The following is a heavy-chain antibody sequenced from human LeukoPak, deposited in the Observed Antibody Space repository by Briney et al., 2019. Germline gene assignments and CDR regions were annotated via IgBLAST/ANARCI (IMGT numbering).Heavy chain of an antibody. CDR3: ANADRGRQTYSGYDFDY. CDR1: GFTVSSNY. CDR2: IYSGGST. V-gene: IGHV3-53*05. J-gene: IGHJ4*02. Sequence: GGSLRLSCAASGFTVSSNYMSWVRQAPGKGLEWVSVIYSGGSTYYADSVKGRFTISRDNSKNTLYLQMNSLRAEDTAVYYCANADRGRQTYSGYDFDYWGQGTLVTVSS. D-gene: IGHD5-12*01.